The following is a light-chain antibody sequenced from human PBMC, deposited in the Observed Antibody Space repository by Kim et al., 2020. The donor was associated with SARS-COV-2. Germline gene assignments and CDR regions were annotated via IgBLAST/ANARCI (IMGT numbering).Light chain of an antibody. CDR3: MQALQTPRT. V-gene: IGKV2-28*01. CDR2: LGS. Sequence: EPASISFRSSQSLLHSNGYNYLDWYLQKPGQSPQLLIYLGSNRASGVPDRFSGSGSGTDFTLKISRVEAEDVGVYYCMQALQTPRTFGQGTKLEI. CDR1: QSLLHSNGYNY. J-gene: IGKJ2*01.